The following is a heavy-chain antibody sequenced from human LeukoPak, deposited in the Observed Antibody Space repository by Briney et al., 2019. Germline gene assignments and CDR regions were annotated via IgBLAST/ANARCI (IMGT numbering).Heavy chain of an antibody. D-gene: IGHD1-26*01. CDR1: GGSISSSSYY. CDR2: IYYSGST. V-gene: IGHV4-39*01. CDR3: AKSGGYGLIDY. J-gene: IGHJ4*02. Sequence: PSETLSLTCTVSGGSISSSSYYWGWIRQPPGKGLEWIGSIYYSGSTYYNPSLKSRVTISVDTSKNQFSLRLNSVTAADTAMYYCAKSGGYGLIDYWGQGTLVTVSS.